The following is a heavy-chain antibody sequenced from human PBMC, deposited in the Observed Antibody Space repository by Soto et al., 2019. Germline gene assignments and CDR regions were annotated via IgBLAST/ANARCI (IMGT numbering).Heavy chain of an antibody. CDR2: IYWDDDK. V-gene: IGHV2-5*02. CDR3: AANANVDSAIGWFDP. Sequence: QITLKESGPTLVKPTQTLTLTCTFSGFSLSTSGVAVGWIRQPPGEALEWLALIYWDDDKLYSPSLKSSLTTTKDTSKNQLVLTMTNMDPVDTAPFSCAANANVDSAIGWFDPWGQGTLVTVSS. CDR1: GFSLSTSGVA. D-gene: IGHD5-18*01. J-gene: IGHJ5*02.